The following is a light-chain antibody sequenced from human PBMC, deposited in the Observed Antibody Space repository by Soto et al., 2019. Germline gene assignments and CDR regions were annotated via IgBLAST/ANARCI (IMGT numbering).Light chain of an antibody. CDR2: SNN. V-gene: IGLV1-47*02. CDR1: SSNIGSNY. Sequence: QSVLTQPPSASGTPGQRVTISCSGSSSNIGSNYVYWYQQLPGTAPKLLIYSNNQRPSGVPDRFSGCTSGASASLAISWLRSEDEADYYCAAWDDSLSGYVFGTGTKLTVL. CDR3: AAWDDSLSGYV. J-gene: IGLJ1*01.